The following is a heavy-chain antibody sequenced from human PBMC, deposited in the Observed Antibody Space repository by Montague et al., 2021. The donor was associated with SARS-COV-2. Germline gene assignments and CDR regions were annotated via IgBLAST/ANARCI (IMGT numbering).Heavy chain of an antibody. V-gene: IGHV4-39*02. D-gene: IGHD6-13*01. J-gene: IGHJ4*03. CDR1: GGSISSSSYD. Sequence: SETLSLTCTVSGGSISSSSYDWGWIRQPPGKGLEWIGSVNYSGTTYYNPSLKSRLTISVDTSKNQFSLKMTSVTASDTAVYYCARERAYAGYLDYWGQGTMVTVSS. CDR3: ARERAYAGYLDY. CDR2: VNYSGTT.